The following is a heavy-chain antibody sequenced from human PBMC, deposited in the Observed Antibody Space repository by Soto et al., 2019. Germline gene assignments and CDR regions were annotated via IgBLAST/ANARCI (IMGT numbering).Heavy chain of an antibody. CDR3: AKGTMGAPFYYFDY. D-gene: IGHD1-26*01. V-gene: IGHV3-23*01. J-gene: IGHJ4*02. CDR2: ISGTVGNT. CDR1: GFTFNNSA. Sequence: GGSLRLSCVASGFTFNNSAMSWVRQAPGKGLQWVSSISGTVGNTYYAESVKGRFTISRDTSKNTVYLQMSSLRAEVTVIYFCAKGTMGAPFYYFDYWGQGTLVTVSS.